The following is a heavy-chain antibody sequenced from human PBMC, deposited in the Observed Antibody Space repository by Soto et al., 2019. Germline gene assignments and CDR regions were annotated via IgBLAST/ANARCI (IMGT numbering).Heavy chain of an antibody. CDR2: IDPSDSYT. Sequence: GESLKISCKGSGYSFTSYWISWVRQMPGKGLEWMGRIDPSDSYTNYSPSFQGHVTISADKSISTAYLQWSSLKASDTAMYYCARLRVGTMVRGVIPYYYYYYGMDVWGQGTTVTVSS. CDR1: GYSFTSYW. CDR3: ARLRVGTMVRGVIPYYYYYYGMDV. V-gene: IGHV5-10-1*01. J-gene: IGHJ6*02. D-gene: IGHD3-10*01.